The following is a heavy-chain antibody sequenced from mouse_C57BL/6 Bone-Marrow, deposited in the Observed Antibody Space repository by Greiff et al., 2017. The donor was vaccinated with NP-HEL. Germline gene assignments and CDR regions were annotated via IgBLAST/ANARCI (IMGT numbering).Heavy chain of an antibody. J-gene: IGHJ2*01. Sequence: QVQLQQSGAELARPGASVKMSCKASGYTFTSYTMHWVQQRPGQGLEWIGYINPSSGYTKYTQKFKDKATLTADKSSSTAYMQLSSLTSEDSAVYYCARYCYYGSSSFDYWGQGTTLTVSS. CDR3: ARYCYYGSSSFDY. V-gene: IGHV1-4*01. CDR1: GYTFTSYT. D-gene: IGHD1-1*01. CDR2: INPSSGYT.